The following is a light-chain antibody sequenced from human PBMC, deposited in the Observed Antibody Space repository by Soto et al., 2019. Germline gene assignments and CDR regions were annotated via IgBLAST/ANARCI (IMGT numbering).Light chain of an antibody. CDR3: QQSYSTPPIT. V-gene: IGKV1-39*01. CDR1: QSISSS. Sequence: DIQMTQYPSSMSASVGDKVTITCRASQSISSSLNWYQQKPGKAPKLLIYAASSLQSGVPSRFSGSGSGTDFTLTISSLQPEDFATYYCQQSYSTPPITFGQGTRREIK. J-gene: IGKJ5*01. CDR2: AAS.